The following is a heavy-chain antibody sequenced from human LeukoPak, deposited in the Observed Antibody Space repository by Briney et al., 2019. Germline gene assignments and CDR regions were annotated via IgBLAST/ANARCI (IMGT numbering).Heavy chain of an antibody. CDR2: IYPGDSDT. J-gene: IGHJ4*02. Sequence: GGSLKISCQALGYIYWIGWVRQLPGKGLEWIGIIYPGDSDTRYSPSFQGQVTISADKSISTAYLQWSSLKASDTAIYYCARHHYGDHGRLLWGQGTQVTVSS. CDR3: ARHHYGDHGRLL. CDR1: GYIYW. D-gene: IGHD4-17*01. V-gene: IGHV5-51*01.